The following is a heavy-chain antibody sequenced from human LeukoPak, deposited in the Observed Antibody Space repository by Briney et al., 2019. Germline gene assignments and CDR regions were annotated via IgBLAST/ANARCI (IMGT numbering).Heavy chain of an antibody. CDR1: GFTFSSYG. J-gene: IGHJ4*02. V-gene: IGHV3-21*01. D-gene: IGHD4-17*01. CDR2: ISSSSSYI. Sequence: GGSLRLSCAASGFTFSSYGMSWVRQAPGKGLEWVSSISSSSSYIYYADSVKGRFTISRDNAKNSLYLQMNSLRAEDTAVYYCASGTTVTPAYWGQGTLVTVSS. CDR3: ASGTTVTPAY.